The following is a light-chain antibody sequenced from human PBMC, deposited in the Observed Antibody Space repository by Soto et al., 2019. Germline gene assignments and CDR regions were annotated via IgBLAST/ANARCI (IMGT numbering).Light chain of an antibody. CDR2: DVS. V-gene: IGLV2-14*01. J-gene: IGLJ2*01. CDR3: SSYTSSSTLVV. CDR1: SSDVGGYNY. Sequence: QSALTQPASVSGSPGQSITISCTGTSSDVGGYNYVSWYQQHPGKAPKLMIFDVSNRSSEVSNRFSGSKSGNTASLTISGLQAEDEADYYCSSYTSSSTLVVFGGGTKHTVL.